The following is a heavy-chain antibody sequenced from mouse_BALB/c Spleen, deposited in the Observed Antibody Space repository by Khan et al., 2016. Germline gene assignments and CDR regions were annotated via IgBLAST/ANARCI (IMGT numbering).Heavy chain of an antibody. V-gene: IGHV9-3*02. CDR3: AEDYYGSNWFAY. CDR2: INTNTGEP. D-gene: IGHD1-1*01. Sequence: QIQLVQSEPELKKPGETVKISCKASGYTFTNYGMNWVKQAPGKGLKWMGWINTNTGEPTYAEEFKGRFAFSLETSASTAYLQINNLKNEDTATYFCAEDYYGSNWFAYWGQGTLVTVSA. J-gene: IGHJ3*01. CDR1: GYTFTNYG.